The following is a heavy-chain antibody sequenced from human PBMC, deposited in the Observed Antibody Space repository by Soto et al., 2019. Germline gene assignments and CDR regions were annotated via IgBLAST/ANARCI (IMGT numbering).Heavy chain of an antibody. J-gene: IGHJ4*02. Sequence: SETLSLTGTVSGGSISSGDYYWSWIRQPPGKGLEWIGYIYYSGSTYYNPSLKSRVTISVDTSKNQFSLKLSSVTAADTAVYYCARGDYGGNYDYWGQGTLVTVSS. CDR2: IYYSGST. D-gene: IGHD4-17*01. V-gene: IGHV4-30-4*01. CDR3: ARGDYGGNYDY. CDR1: GGSISSGDYY.